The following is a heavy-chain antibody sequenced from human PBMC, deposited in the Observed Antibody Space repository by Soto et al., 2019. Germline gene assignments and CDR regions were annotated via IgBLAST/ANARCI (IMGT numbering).Heavy chain of an antibody. CDR1: GFTFSSYG. Sequence: QVQLVESGGGVVQPGRSLRLSCAASGFTFSSYGMHWVRQAPGKGLEWVAVIWYDGSNKYYADSVKGRFTISRDNSKNTLYLQMNSLRAEDTAVYYCARDEGYGSGSGLLDYWGQGTLVTVSS. CDR2: IWYDGSNK. CDR3: ARDEGYGSGSGLLDY. D-gene: IGHD3-10*01. V-gene: IGHV3-33*01. J-gene: IGHJ4*02.